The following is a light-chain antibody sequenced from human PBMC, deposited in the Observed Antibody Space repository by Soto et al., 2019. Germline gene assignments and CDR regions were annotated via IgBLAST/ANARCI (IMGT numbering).Light chain of an antibody. J-gene: IGLJ2*01. V-gene: IGLV2-14*01. Sequence: QSVLTQPASVSGSPGQSITISCTGTSSDVGGYNYVSWYQQHPGKAPKLMIYDVSNRPSGVSNRFSGSKSGNTASLTISGLQAEEEAVYYGSSYTSSRALVVVFGGGTKLT. CDR1: SSDVGGYNY. CDR2: DVS. CDR3: SSYTSSRALVVV.